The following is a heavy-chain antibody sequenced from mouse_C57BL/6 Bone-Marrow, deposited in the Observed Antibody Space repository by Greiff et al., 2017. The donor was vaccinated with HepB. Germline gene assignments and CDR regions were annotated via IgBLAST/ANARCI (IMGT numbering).Heavy chain of an antibody. Sequence: EVKLVESGGGLVQSGRSLRLSCATSGFTFSDFYMEWVRQAPGKGLEWIAASRNKANDYTTEYSASVKGRFIVSRDTSQSILYLQMNALRAEDTAIYYCARDAALYYGSFDVWGTGTTVTVSS. CDR1: GFTFSDFY. D-gene: IGHD1-1*01. V-gene: IGHV7-1*01. CDR2: SRNKANDYTT. J-gene: IGHJ1*03. CDR3: ARDAALYYGSFDV.